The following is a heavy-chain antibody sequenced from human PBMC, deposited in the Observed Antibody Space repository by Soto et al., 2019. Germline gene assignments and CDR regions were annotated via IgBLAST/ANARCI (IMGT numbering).Heavy chain of an antibody. CDR1: GYTFSGYY. CDR3: ARLGFPDSSSSQGSFFAP. J-gene: IGHJ5*02. D-gene: IGHD6-6*01. Sequence: ASVKLSCKASGYTFSGYYMHWVRQAPGQGLEWMGWINPNSGGTNYAQKFQGWVTMTRDTSISTAYMELSRLRSDDTAVYYCARLGFPDSSSSQGSFFAPWGHGTLVPVSS. V-gene: IGHV1-2*04. CDR2: INPNSGGT.